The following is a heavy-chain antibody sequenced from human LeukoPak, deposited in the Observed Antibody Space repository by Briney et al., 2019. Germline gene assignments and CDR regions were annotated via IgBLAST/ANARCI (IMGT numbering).Heavy chain of an antibody. Sequence: GGSLRLSCAASGFTFSNAWMSWVRQAPGKGLEWVGRIKSKTDGETTDYAAPVKGRFTISRDDSKNTLYLQMNSLKTEDTAMYYCATGRSRYVYWGQGTLVTVSS. CDR3: ATGRSRYVY. CDR2: IKSKTDGETT. CDR1: GFTFSNAW. D-gene: IGHD1-1*01. J-gene: IGHJ4*02. V-gene: IGHV3-15*01.